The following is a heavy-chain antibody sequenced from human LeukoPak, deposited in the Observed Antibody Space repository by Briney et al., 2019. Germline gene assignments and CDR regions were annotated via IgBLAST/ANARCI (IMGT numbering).Heavy chain of an antibody. CDR2: INPSGGST. Sequence: ASVKVSCKASGYTFTSYYMHWVRQAPGQGLEWTGIINPSGGSTSYAQKFQGRVTMTRDTSISTAYMELSGLRSDDTAVYYCARGPHWDPHFDYWGQGTLVTVSS. CDR3: ARGPHWDPHFDY. V-gene: IGHV1-46*01. CDR1: GYTFTSYY. D-gene: IGHD7-27*01. J-gene: IGHJ4*02.